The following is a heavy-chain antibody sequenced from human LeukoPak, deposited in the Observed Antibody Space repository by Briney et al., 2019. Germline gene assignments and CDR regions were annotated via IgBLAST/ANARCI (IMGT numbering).Heavy chain of an antibody. CDR3: ASFYYYGSGSYLSWCDP. V-gene: IGHV4-61*01. J-gene: IGHJ5*02. Sequence: SETLSLTCTVSGGSVSSGSYYWSWIRQPPGKGLEWIGYIYYSGSTNYNPSLKSRVTISVDTSKNQFSLKLSSVTAADTAVYYCASFYYYGSGSYLSWCDPWGQGTLVTVSS. CDR1: GGSVSSGSYY. CDR2: IYYSGST. D-gene: IGHD3-10*01.